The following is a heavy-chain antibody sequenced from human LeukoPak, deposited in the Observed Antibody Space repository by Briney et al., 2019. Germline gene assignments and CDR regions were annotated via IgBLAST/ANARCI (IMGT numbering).Heavy chain of an antibody. J-gene: IGHJ3*02. D-gene: IGHD2-21*01. CDR1: GGSISSYY. CDR3: ARSVSWGLLVRDDAFDI. CDR2: IYGSGST. Sequence: PSETLSLTCTVSGGSISSYYWSWIRQPPGKGLEWIGHIYGSGSTNYNPSLKSRVTLSVDTSKNQFSLKLSSVTAADTAVYYCARSVSWGLLVRDDAFDIWGQGTMVTVSS. V-gene: IGHV4-59*08.